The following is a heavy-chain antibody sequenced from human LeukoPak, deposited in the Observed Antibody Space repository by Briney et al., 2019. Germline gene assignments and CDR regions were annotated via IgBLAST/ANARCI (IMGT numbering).Heavy chain of an antibody. CDR3: ARGITMVRGAYDY. D-gene: IGHD3-10*01. Sequence: SQTLSLTCTVSGGSISSGGYYWSWIRQHPGKGLEWIGYIYYSGSTYYNPSLKSRVTISVDMSKNQFSLKLSSVTAADTAVYYCARGITMVRGAYDYWGQGTLVTVSS. J-gene: IGHJ4*02. V-gene: IGHV4-31*03. CDR2: IYYSGST. CDR1: GGSISSGGYY.